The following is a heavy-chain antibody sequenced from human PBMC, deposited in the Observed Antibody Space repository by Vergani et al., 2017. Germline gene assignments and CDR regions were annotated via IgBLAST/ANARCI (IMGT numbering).Heavy chain of an antibody. CDR1: GFTFSDYY. Sequence: QVQLVESGGGLVKPGGSLSLSCAASGFTFSDYYMSWIRQAPGKGLEWVSYISSSGSTIYYADSVKGRFTIPSDNAKNSLYLQMNSLRAEDTAVYYCSRDTIVVVPAAPNWFDPWGQGTLVTVSS. CDR2: ISSSGSTI. CDR3: SRDTIVVVPAAPNWFDP. J-gene: IGHJ5*02. D-gene: IGHD2-2*01. V-gene: IGHV3-11*01.